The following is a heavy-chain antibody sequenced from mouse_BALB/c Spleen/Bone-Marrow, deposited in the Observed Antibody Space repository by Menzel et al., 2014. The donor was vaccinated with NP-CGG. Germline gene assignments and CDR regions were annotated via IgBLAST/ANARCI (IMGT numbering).Heavy chain of an antibody. CDR1: GFSLTGFG. D-gene: IGHD2-10*02. V-gene: IGHV2-6-7*01. CDR2: IWGDGTT. Sequence: QVQLQQSGPGLVAPSQSLSITCTVSGFSLTGFGINWIRQPPGKGLEWLGMIWGDGTTDYNSALKSRLSINKYNSKSQVFLKMNSLQAGDTARYYCAREKYGNYYAMDYWGQGTSVTVSS. J-gene: IGHJ4*01. CDR3: AREKYGNYYAMDY.